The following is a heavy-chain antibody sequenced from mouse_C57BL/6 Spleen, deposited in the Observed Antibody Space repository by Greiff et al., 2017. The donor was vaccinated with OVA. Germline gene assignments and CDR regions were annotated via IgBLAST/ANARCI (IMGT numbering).Heavy chain of an antibody. J-gene: IGHJ2*01. Sequence: QVQLQQSGAELVKPGASVKISCKASGYAFSSYWMNWVKQRPGKGLEWIGQIYPGDGDTNYNGKFKGKATLTADKSSRTAYMQLSRLASEDSAVYFGARREGGGPFDYWGQGTTLTVSS. CDR1: GYAFSSYW. CDR3: ARREGGGPFDY. V-gene: IGHV1-80*01. CDR2: IYPGDGDT. D-gene: IGHD3-3*01.